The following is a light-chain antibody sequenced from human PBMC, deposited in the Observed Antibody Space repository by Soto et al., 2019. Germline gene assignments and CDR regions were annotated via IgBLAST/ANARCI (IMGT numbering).Light chain of an antibody. Sequence: QSVLTQPPSASGTPGQRVTISCSGGTSNIGRNFVYWYQQVPGTSPKLLIYRDNQRPSGVPDRFSGSNSGTSASLAISGLRSEDEADYYCAAWDDSLSGPVVFGGGTQLTVL. V-gene: IGLV1-47*01. CDR3: AAWDDSLSGPVV. J-gene: IGLJ2*01. CDR2: RDN. CDR1: TSNIGRNF.